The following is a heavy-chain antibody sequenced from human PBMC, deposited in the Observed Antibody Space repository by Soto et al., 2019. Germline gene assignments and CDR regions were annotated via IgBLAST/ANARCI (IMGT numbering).Heavy chain of an antibody. D-gene: IGHD4-17*01. CDR2: ISYDGSNK. J-gene: IGHJ4*02. CDR3: AKGHDYGDYTLDY. CDR1: GFTFSSYG. Sequence: QVQLVESGGGVVQPGRSLRLSCAASGFTFSSYGMHWVRQAPGKGLEWVAVISYDGSNKYYADSVKGRFTISRDNSKNTLYLQMNSLRAEDTAVYYCAKGHDYGDYTLDYCGQGTLVTVSS. V-gene: IGHV3-30*18.